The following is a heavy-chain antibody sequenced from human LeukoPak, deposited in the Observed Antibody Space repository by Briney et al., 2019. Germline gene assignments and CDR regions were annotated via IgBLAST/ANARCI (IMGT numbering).Heavy chain of an antibody. CDR2: ISSSSSTI. Sequence: GGSLRLSCAASGFTFSSYSMNWVRQAPGKGLEWVSYISSSSSTIYYADSVKGRFTISRDNAKNSLYLQMNSLRAEDTAVYYCASGGMATTLDYWGQGTLVTVSS. CDR1: GFTFSSYS. J-gene: IGHJ4*02. D-gene: IGHD5-24*01. V-gene: IGHV3-48*04. CDR3: ASGGMATTLDY.